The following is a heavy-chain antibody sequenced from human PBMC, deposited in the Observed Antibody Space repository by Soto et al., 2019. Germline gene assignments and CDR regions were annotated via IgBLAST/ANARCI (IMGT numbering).Heavy chain of an antibody. J-gene: IGHJ5*02. V-gene: IGHV4-59*01. CDR3: ARVRFSSYPQLVAGEGNWFDP. CDR2: IYYSGST. D-gene: IGHD6-6*01. Sequence: QVQLQESGPGLVKPSETLSLTCTVSGGSISSYYWSWIRQPPGKGLEWIGYIYYSGSTNYNPSLKSRVTISVDTSKNQFSLKLSSVTAADTAVYYCARVRFSSYPQLVAGEGNWFDPWGQGTLVTVSS. CDR1: GGSISSYY.